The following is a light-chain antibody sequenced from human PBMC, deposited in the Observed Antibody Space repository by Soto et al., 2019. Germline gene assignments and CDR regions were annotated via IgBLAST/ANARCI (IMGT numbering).Light chain of an antibody. Sequence: DIVLTQSPATVSLSPGEGATLSCRASQSINSYLAWYQQKPGQAPRLLIYAASTRATGIPARFSGSGSGTDFTLTISSLEPEDFAVYYCQQRSNWPLSITFGPGTRLEIK. CDR2: AAS. CDR3: QQRSNWPLSIT. J-gene: IGKJ5*01. CDR1: QSINSY. V-gene: IGKV3-11*01.